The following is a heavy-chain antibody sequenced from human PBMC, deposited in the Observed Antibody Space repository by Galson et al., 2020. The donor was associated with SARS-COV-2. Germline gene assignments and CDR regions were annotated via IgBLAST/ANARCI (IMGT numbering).Heavy chain of an antibody. CDR3: AREWDY. J-gene: IGHJ4*02. V-gene: IGHV4-34*01. D-gene: IGHD1-26*01. CDR1: GGSFSDYN. Sequence: LTCAVYGGSFSDYNWSWIRQSPGKGLEWIGKINHSGNTNYNPSLKSRVTVSIDTSKSQFSLKLRSVTAADTAVYYCAREWDYWGQGTLVTVSS. CDR2: INHSGNT.